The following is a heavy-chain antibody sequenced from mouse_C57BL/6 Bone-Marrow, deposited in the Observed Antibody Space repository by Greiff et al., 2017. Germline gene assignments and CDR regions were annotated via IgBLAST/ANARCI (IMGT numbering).Heavy chain of an antibody. D-gene: IGHD1-1*01. J-gene: IGHJ4*01. V-gene: IGHV1-61*01. CDR2: IYPSDSET. CDR1: GYTFTSYW. CDR3: ARRHYYGTLYAMDY. Sequence: QVQLQQPGAELVRPGSSVKLPCKASGYTFTSYWMDWVKQRPGQGLEWIGNIYPSDSETHYNQKFKDKATLTVDKSSSTAYMQLSSLTSEDSAVYYGARRHYYGTLYAMDYWGQGTSVTVSS.